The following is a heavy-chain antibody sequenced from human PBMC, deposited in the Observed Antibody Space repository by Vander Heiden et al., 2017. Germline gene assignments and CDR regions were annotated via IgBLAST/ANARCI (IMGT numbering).Heavy chain of an antibody. CDR3: AKEWAGDPLW. Sequence: VQLLESGGGLVQPGGSLRLSCAASGFTFSTEGRTCVRQAPGKGLQWVSSISGGGGTTYYADSVKGRFTISRDNSKNTLYVQMNSLRAEDTAMYYCAKEWAGDPLWWGQGTLVTVSS. V-gene: IGHV3-23*01. J-gene: IGHJ4*02. CDR1: GFTFSTEG. D-gene: IGHD7-27*01. CDR2: ISGGGGTT.